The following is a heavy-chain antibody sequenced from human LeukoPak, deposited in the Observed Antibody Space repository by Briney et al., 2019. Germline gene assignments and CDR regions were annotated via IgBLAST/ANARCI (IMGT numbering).Heavy chain of an antibody. D-gene: IGHD7-27*01. CDR1: GFSLIVYY. V-gene: IGHV1-2*02. J-gene: IGHJ4*02. CDR3: ARGPVWGLDY. Sequence: ASAKVSCRASGFSLIVYYMHWVRQAPGQGLEWMGWIDPKSGGTTTASSFQGRLTMTSDTSISTVYMELSGLRADDTATYYCARGPVWGLDYWGLGTLVTVSS. CDR2: IDPKSGGT.